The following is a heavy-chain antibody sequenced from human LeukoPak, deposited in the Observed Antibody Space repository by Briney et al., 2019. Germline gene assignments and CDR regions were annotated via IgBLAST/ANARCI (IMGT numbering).Heavy chain of an antibody. J-gene: IGHJ4*02. Sequence: GSLRLSCAASGFTFSSYGMHWVRQAPGKGLEWVAVIWYDGSDKYYADSVKGRFTISRDNSKNTLYLQMNSLRAEGTAVYYCATDQGIYWGQGILVSVSS. CDR1: GFTFSSYG. V-gene: IGHV3-33*01. CDR2: IWYDGSDK. CDR3: ATDQGIY.